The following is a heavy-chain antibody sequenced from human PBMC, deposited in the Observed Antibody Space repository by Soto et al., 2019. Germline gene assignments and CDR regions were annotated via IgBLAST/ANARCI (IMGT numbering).Heavy chain of an antibody. D-gene: IGHD5-18*01. V-gene: IGHV1-69*12. CDR1: GGTFSSYA. CDR2: IIPIFGTA. J-gene: IGHJ5*02. Sequence: QVQLVQSGAEVKKPGSSVKVSSKASGGTFSSYAISWVRQAPGQGLEWMGGIIPIFGTANYAQKFQGRVTITAYESTSTAYMELSSLRSEDTAVYYCARYRDGYSPRRFDPWGQGTLVTVSS. CDR3: ARYRDGYSPRRFDP.